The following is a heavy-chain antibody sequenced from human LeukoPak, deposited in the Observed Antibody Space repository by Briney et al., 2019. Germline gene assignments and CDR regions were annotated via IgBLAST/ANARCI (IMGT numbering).Heavy chain of an antibody. CDR1: GYTFTSYD. V-gene: IGHV1-8*01. D-gene: IGHD5-24*01. CDR2: MNPNSGNT. J-gene: IGHJ5*02. CDR3: ARPQMDGDWFDP. Sequence: GASVKVSCKASGYTFTSYDINWVRQATGQGLEWMGWMNPNSGNTGYAQKFQGRVTMTRNTSISTAYMELSSLRSGDTAVYYCARPQMDGDWFDPWGQGTLVTVSS.